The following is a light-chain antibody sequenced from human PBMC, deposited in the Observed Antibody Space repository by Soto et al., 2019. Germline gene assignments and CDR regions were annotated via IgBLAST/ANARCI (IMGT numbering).Light chain of an antibody. CDR3: QQYADSPRT. V-gene: IGKV3-20*01. Sequence: EIVLTQSPGTLSLSPRERATLSCRASQSVSSNYLAWYQQKPDQAPRLLIYGASSRAPGIPGMFSGSGAGTDFTLTISRLEPEDFAVYYCQQYADSPRTFGQVTKVEV. CDR1: QSVSSNY. CDR2: GAS. J-gene: IGKJ1*01.